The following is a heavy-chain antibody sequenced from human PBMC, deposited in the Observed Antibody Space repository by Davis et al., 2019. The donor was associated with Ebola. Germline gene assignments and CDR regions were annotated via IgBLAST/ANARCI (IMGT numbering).Heavy chain of an antibody. CDR3: AKDGGNQMSTHNWFDT. V-gene: IGHV3-30-3*01. CDR1: GFSFSNYA. Sequence: GESLKISCVGSGFSFSNYAMHWVRQAPGRGLEWVALISPNDNKDYYADSVKGRFTISRDISKSTLFMEMNSLTAEDTAVYYCAKDGGNQMSTHNWFDTWGQGTLVTVSS. J-gene: IGHJ5*02. CDR2: ISPNDNKD. D-gene: IGHD3-16*01.